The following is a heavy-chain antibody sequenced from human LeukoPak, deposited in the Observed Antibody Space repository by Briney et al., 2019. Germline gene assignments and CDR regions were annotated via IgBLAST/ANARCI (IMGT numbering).Heavy chain of an antibody. CDR2: IYYSGST. D-gene: IGHD5-12*01. Sequence: SETLSLTCTVSGGSISSYHWSCIRQPPGKGLEWIGYIYYSGSTNYNPSLKSRVTISVDTSKNQFSLKLSSVTAADTAVYYCARAQWRRPDYWGQGTLVTVSS. CDR3: ARAQWRRPDY. J-gene: IGHJ4*02. V-gene: IGHV4-59*01. CDR1: GGSISSYH.